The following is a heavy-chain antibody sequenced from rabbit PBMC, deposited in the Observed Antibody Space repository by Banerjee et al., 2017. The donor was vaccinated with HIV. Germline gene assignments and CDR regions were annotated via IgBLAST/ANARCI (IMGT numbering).Heavy chain of an antibody. D-gene: IGHD7-1*01. V-gene: IGHV1S47*01. CDR1: GSDISSNA. CDR2: IYSSNGDK. J-gene: IGHJ3*01. Sequence: QEQLVESGGGLVQPEGSLTLTCKASGSDISSNAMCWVRQAPGKGLELIACIYSSNGDKWYASWVNGRFTISRSTSLNTVDLKMTSLTVADTATYFCARERDGDAGYGSLALWGQGTLVTVS. CDR3: ARERDGDAGYGSLAL.